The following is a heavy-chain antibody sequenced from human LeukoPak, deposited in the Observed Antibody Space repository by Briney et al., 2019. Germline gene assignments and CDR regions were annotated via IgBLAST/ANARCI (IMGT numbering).Heavy chain of an antibody. CDR2: IYYGGST. D-gene: IGHD3-3*01. CDR1: GGSIRGSNYY. Sequence: SETPSLTCTVSGGSIRGSNYYWTWIRQSPGKGLEWIGAIYYGGSTYYNPSLKSRVSISVDTSKNQFSLKLTSVTAAATAIYYCAKSSGMVIHNYFDPWGQGTRVTVSS. V-gene: IGHV4-39*05. CDR3: AKSSGMVIHNYFDP. J-gene: IGHJ5*02.